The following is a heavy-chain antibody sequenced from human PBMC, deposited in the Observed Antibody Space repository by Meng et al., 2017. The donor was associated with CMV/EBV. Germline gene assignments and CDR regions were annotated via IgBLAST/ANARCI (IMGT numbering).Heavy chain of an antibody. CDR2: IYTSGST. CDR1: GGCISSYY. J-gene: IGHJ4*02. V-gene: IGHV4-4*07. Sequence: QVQLQESDPVLVLPSETRSLTVTVSGGCISSYYWSWIRQPAGKGLEWIGRIYTSGSTNYNPSLKSRVTMSVDTSKNQFSLKLSSVTAADTAVYYCARGSYYRYVIDYWGQGTLVTVSS. D-gene: IGHD2-21*01. CDR3: ARGSYYRYVIDY.